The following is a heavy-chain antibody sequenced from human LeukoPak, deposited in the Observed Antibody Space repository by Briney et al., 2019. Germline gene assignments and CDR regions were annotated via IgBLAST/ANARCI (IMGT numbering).Heavy chain of an antibody. CDR3: AKDSSSSNYYYGMDV. J-gene: IGHJ6*02. V-gene: IGHV3-23*01. CDR1: GFTFSSYA. CDR2: ISGSGGRT. Sequence: GGSLRLSCAASGFTFSSYAVKWVRPAPGQGLEWVSAISGSGGRTYYADSVKGRFTISRDNSRNTLFLQMNSLRAGDTAVYYCAKDSSSSNYYYGMDVWGQGTTVTVSS. D-gene: IGHD6-19*01.